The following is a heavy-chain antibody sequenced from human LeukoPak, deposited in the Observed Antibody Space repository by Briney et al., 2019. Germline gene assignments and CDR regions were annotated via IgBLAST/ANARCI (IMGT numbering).Heavy chain of an antibody. D-gene: IGHD2-15*01. CDR1: GFSLSTSGVG. V-gene: IGHV2-5*02. Sequence: SGPTLVNPTQTLTLTCTFSGFSLSTSGVGVGWIRQPPGKALEWLALIHWDDDKRYSPSLKIRLTITKDTSKNQVVLTMTNMDPVDTATYYCAHRGRYCSDSYCYGAFHVWGQGTMVTVSS. CDR2: IHWDDDK. J-gene: IGHJ3*01. CDR3: AHRGRYCSDSYCYGAFHV.